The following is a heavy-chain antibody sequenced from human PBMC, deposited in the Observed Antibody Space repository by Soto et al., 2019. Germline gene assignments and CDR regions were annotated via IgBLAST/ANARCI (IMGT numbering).Heavy chain of an antibody. CDR1: GFTFSSYW. J-gene: IGHJ3*02. D-gene: IGHD5-12*01. CDR3: ANIGRSDRAFDI. Sequence: EVQLVESGGDLVQPGGSLRLSCAASGFTFSSYWMSWVRQAPGKGLEWVANIKPDGSEKIYVDSVKGRFTIPRDNAKNSLYLQMNSLRADDTAVYYCANIGRSDRAFDIWGQGTMVTVSS. CDR2: IKPDGSEK. V-gene: IGHV3-7*01.